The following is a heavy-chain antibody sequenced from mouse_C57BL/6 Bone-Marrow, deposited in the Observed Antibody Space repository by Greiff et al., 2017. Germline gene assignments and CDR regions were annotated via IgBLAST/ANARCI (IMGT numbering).Heavy chain of an antibody. CDR3: ARKGLLLRGYLDFDV. CDR1: GYTFTSYW. Sequence: QVQLQQPGTELVKPGASVKLSCKASGYTFTSYWMHWVKQRPGQGLEWIGNINPSNGGTNYNEKFKSKATLTVDKSSSTAYMQLSSLTSEDSAVYYCARKGLLLRGYLDFDVWGTGTTVTVSS. J-gene: IGHJ1*03. V-gene: IGHV1-53*01. D-gene: IGHD1-1*01. CDR2: INPSNGGT.